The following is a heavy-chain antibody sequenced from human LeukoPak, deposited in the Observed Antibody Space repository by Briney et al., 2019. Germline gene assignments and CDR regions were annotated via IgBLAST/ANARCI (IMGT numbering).Heavy chain of an antibody. CDR3: AIRPTVTTSPFFDY. CDR1: RGTFSSYA. Sequence: ASVKVSCKASRGTFSSYAISWVRQAPGQGLEWMGGIIPIFGTANYAQKFQGRVTITADESTSTAYMELSSLRSEDTAVYYCAIRPTVTTSPFFDYWGQGTLVTVSS. D-gene: IGHD4-11*01. J-gene: IGHJ4*02. V-gene: IGHV1-69*13. CDR2: IIPIFGTA.